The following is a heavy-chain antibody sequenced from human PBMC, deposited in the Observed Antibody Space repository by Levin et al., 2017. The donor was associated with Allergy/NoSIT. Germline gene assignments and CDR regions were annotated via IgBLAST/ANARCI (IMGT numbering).Heavy chain of an antibody. CDR3: ARGGCDRTSCLDH. Sequence: PAGGSLRLSCTASAFTFRNYYMHWVRQAPGMGLVWVSNILNDGTTNDADSVKGRFTISRDNAKNTLYLQMNSLGEEDTAVYFCARGGCDRTSCLDHWGQGILVTVSS. CDR2: ILNDGTT. CDR1: AFTFRNYY. D-gene: IGHD2-2*01. J-gene: IGHJ4*02. V-gene: IGHV3-74*01.